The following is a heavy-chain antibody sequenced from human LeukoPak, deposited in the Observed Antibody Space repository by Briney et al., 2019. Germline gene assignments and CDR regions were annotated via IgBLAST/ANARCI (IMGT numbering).Heavy chain of an antibody. CDR2: INPNSGGT. D-gene: IGHD1-26*01. CDR3: ARFVVGATTAFDY. V-gene: IGHV1-2*02. CDR1: GYTFTGYY. Sequence: ASVKVSCKASGYTFTGYYMHWVRQAPGQGLEWMGWINPNSGGTNYAQKFQGRVTMTRDTSISTAYMELSRLRSDDTAVYYCARFVVGATTAFDYWGQGTLVTVSS. J-gene: IGHJ4*02.